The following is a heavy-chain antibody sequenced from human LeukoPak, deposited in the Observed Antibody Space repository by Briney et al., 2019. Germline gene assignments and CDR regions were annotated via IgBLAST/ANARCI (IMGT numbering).Heavy chain of an antibody. V-gene: IGHV3-7*04. CDR2: IKQDGSEK. CDR3: ARQPLFPHRFDP. J-gene: IGHJ5*02. Sequence: GRSLRLSCAASGFMFSSYVMHWVRQAPGKGLEWVANIKQDGSEKYYVDSVKGRFTISRDNAQNSLYLQMNSLRAEDTAVYYSARQPLFPHRFDPWGQGTLVTVSS. CDR1: GFMFSSYV.